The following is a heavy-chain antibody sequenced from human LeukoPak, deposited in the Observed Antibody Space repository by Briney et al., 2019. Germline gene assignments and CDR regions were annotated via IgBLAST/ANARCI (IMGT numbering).Heavy chain of an antibody. Sequence: SETLSLTCAVYGGSLSGYYWSWIRQPPGRGLEWSGEINHSGSTNYNPSLKSRVTISVDTSKNQFSLKLSSVTAADTAVYYCARLYCSGGSCYRYDSSKYWNWFDPWGQGTLVTVSS. J-gene: IGHJ5*02. V-gene: IGHV4-34*01. D-gene: IGHD2-15*01. CDR3: ARLYCSGGSCYRYDSSKYWNWFDP. CDR2: INHSGST. CDR1: GGSLSGYY.